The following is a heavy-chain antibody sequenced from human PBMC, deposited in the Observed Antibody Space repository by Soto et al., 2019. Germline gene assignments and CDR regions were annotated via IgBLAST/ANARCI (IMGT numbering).Heavy chain of an antibody. V-gene: IGHV4-4*07. CDR1: GGSISSYY. CDR3: VRVGMIGTVLGSWFDP. CDR2: ISASGST. J-gene: IGHJ5*02. Sequence: KPSETLSLTCSVSGGSISSYYWSWIRQPAGKGLEWVGRISASGSTTYNPSLKSRVTMSVDTSKNHFSLNLRSVTAADTAVYYCVRVGMIGTVLGSWFDPWGQGTLVTVSS. D-gene: IGHD2-21*01.